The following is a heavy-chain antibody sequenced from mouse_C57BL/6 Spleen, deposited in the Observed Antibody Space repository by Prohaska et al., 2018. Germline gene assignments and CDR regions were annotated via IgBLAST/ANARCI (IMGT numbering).Heavy chain of an antibody. Sequence: HGKSLEWFGYINLNNGGTSYNQKFKGKATLTVNKSSSTAYMEFRSLTSVDSAVYYCARGTTVVAPYYYAMDYWGQGTSVTVSS. CDR2: INLNNGGT. J-gene: IGHJ4*01. CDR3: ARGTTVVAPYYYAMDY. D-gene: IGHD1-1*01. V-gene: IGHV1-22*01.